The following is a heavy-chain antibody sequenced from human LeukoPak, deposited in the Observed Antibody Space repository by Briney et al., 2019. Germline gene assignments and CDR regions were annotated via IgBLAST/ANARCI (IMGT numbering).Heavy chain of an antibody. CDR2: IWYDGSNK. V-gene: IGHV3-33*01. Sequence: TGRSLRLSCAASGFTFSSYGMHWVRQAPGKGLEWVAVIWYDGSNKYYADSVKGRFTISRDNSKNTLYLQMNSLRAEDTAVYYCARAVVPALPPWFDPWGQGTLSPSPQ. CDR1: GFTFSSYG. J-gene: IGHJ5*02. CDR3: ARAVVPALPPWFDP. D-gene: IGHD2-2*01.